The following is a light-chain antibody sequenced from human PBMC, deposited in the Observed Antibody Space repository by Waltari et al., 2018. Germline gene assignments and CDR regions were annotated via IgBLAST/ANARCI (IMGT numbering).Light chain of an antibody. J-gene: IGLJ3*02. V-gene: IGLV3-25*03. CDR3: QSADSSGSYPWV. Sequence: SYELTQPPSVSVSPGQTARITCSGDALPRHSAYWYQQKPGQAPVLMISKDAERPSGIPGRVSGSSAETIATLTISGVQAEDEADYYCQSADSSGSYPWVFGGGTKLTVL. CDR2: KDA. CDR1: ALPRHS.